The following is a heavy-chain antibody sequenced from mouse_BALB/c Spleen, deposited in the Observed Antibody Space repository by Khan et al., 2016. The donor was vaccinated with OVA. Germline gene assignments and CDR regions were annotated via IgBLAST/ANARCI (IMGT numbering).Heavy chain of an antibody. CDR2: INPSTGYT. D-gene: IGHD1-1*01. V-gene: IGHV1-7*01. Sequence: QVQLKESGAELAKPGASVKMSCKASGYTFINYWILWVKQRPGQGLEWIGYINPSTGYTEYNQNFKDKATLTADTSSSTAYMQLSSLTSEDSAAYDCASRELRWDIDEWGQGTTLTVSS. CDR3: ASRELRWDIDE. J-gene: IGHJ2*01. CDR1: GYTFINYW.